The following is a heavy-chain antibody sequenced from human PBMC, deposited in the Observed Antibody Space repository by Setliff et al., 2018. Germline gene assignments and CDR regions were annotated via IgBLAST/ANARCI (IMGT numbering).Heavy chain of an antibody. CDR1: GGSISDNNYY. Sequence: SETLSLTCTVSGGSISDNNYYWGWIRQSPGKELEWIGGISHSANKYYNPSFRSGVTISGDTSQNYFSLKLTSVTDADTAVYYCARGPPGYYYYMNVWGKGTTVTVSS. CDR2: ISHSANK. V-gene: IGHV4-39*07. CDR3: ARGPPGYYYYMNV. J-gene: IGHJ6*03.